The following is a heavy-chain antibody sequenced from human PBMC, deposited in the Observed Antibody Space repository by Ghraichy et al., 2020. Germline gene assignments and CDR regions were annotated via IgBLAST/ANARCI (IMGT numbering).Heavy chain of an antibody. J-gene: IGHJ6*02. Sequence: GGSLRLSCAASGFTFSSYAMSWVRQAPGKGLEWVSAISGSGGSTYYADSVKGRFTISRDNSKNTLYLQMNSLRAEDTAVYYCAKNFPLQLQGAPYYYYGMDVWGQGTTVTVSS. CDR3: AKNFPLQLQGAPYYYYGMDV. CDR1: GFTFSSYA. V-gene: IGHV3-23*01. CDR2: ISGSGGST. D-gene: IGHD4-11*01.